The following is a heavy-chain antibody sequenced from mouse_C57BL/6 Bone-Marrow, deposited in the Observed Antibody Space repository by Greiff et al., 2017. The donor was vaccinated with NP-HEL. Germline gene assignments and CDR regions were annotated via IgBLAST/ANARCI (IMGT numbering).Heavy chain of an antibody. CDR1: GYTFTSYW. CDR2: INPSNGGT. D-gene: IGHD1-1*01. J-gene: IGHJ1*03. CDR3: ARRTYYYGSSPWYFDV. Sequence: QVQLKQPGTELVKPGASVKLSCKASGYTFTSYWMHWVKQRPGQGLEWIGNINPSNGGTNYNEKFKSKATLTVDKSSSTAYMQLSSLTSEDSAVYYCARRTYYYGSSPWYFDVWGTGTTVTVSS. V-gene: IGHV1-53*01.